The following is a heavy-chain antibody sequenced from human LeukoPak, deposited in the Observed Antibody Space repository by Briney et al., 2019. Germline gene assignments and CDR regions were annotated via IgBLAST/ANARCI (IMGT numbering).Heavy chain of an antibody. CDR1: GYTFTSYD. J-gene: IGHJ4*02. CDR2: MNPNSGHT. CDR3: AGTTVVTRRGGYFDY. Sequence: PGASVNVSCTASGYTFTSYDINWVRQATGQGLEWMGWMNPNSGHTGYAQKFQGRVTITADKSTSTAYMELSSLRSEDTAVYYCAGTTVVTRRGGYFDYWGQGTLVTVSS. V-gene: IGHV1-8*01. D-gene: IGHD4-23*01.